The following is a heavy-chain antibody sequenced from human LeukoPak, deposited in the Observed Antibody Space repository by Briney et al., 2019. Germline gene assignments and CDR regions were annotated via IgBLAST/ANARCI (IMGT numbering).Heavy chain of an antibody. D-gene: IGHD5-18*01. J-gene: IGHJ4*02. Sequence: PGGSLRLSCAASGFTFSTYGMHWVRQAPGRGLEWVSYISSSGSTIYYADSVKGRFTISRDNAKNSLYLQMTSLRAEDTAVYYCATRRGYTYNWGQGTLVTVSS. CDR1: GFTFSTYG. V-gene: IGHV3-48*04. CDR3: ATRRGYTYN. CDR2: ISSSGSTI.